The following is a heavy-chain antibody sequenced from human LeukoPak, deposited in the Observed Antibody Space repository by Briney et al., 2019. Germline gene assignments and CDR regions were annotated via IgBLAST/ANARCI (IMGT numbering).Heavy chain of an antibody. J-gene: IGHJ4*02. CDR2: VYYSGIT. Sequence: NPSETLSLTCTVSGGSISCSSYYWGWIRQPPGKGLEWIGSVYYSGITYYNPSLKSRVTISVDTSKNQFSLKLSSVTAADTAIYYCARRYSGYDVVGRNDYWGQGTLVTVSS. CDR1: GGSISCSSYY. CDR3: ARRYSGYDVVGRNDY. D-gene: IGHD5-12*01. V-gene: IGHV4-39*07.